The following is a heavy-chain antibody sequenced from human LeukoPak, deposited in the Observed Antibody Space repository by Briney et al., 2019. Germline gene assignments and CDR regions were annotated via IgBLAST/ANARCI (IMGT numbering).Heavy chain of an antibody. D-gene: IGHD1-26*01. V-gene: IGHV3-23*01. CDR3: AKRYSGSSGLYNFDY. J-gene: IGHJ4*02. CDR2: ITGSTGST. CDR1: GFTFSSYA. Sequence: PGGSLRLSCAASGFTFSSYAMSWVRQAPGKGLEGVSSITGSTGSTYYADSVKGRFTISRDNSKNTLYLQMNSLRAEDTAVYYCAKRYSGSSGLYNFDYWGQGTLVTVSS.